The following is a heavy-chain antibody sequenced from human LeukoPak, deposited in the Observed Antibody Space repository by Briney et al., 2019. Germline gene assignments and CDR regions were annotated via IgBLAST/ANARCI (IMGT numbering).Heavy chain of an antibody. CDR1: GYSISSGYY. D-gene: IGHD3-22*01. Sequence: PSETLSLTRTVSGYSISSGYYWGWIRQPPGKGLEWIGSIYHSGSTYYNPSLKSRVTISVDTSKNQFSLKLSSVTAAGTAVYYCARASETYYYDSSGYYAFDYWGQGTLVTVSS. J-gene: IGHJ4*02. CDR3: ARASETYYYDSSGYYAFDY. CDR2: IYHSGST. V-gene: IGHV4-38-2*02.